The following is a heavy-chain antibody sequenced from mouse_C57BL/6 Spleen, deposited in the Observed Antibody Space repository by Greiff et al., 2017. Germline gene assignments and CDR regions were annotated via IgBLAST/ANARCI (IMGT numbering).Heavy chain of an antibody. Sequence: VQLQESGPELVKPGASVKISCKASGYSFTSYYIHWVKQRPGQGLEWIGWIYPGSGNTKYNEKFKGKATLTADTSSSTAYMQLSSLTSEDSAVYYCARDDMDYGSSYLFAYWGQGTLVTVSA. J-gene: IGHJ3*01. CDR1: GYSFTSYY. CDR3: ARDDMDYGSSYLFAY. CDR2: IYPGSGNT. V-gene: IGHV1-66*01. D-gene: IGHD1-1*01.